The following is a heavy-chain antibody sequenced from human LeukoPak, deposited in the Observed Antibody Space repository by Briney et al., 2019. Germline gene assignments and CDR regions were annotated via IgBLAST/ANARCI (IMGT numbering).Heavy chain of an antibody. CDR2: INPNSGGT. V-gene: IGHV1-2*02. CDR3: ARVSCSGGSCYLNWFDP. D-gene: IGHD2-15*01. CDR1: GYTFTGYY. J-gene: IGHJ5*02. Sequence: ASVKVSCKASGYTFTGYYMHWVRQAPGQGLEWMGWINPNSGGTNYAQKLQGRVTMTTDTSTSTAYMELRSLRSDDTAVYYCARVSCSGGSCYLNWFDPWGQGTLVTVSS.